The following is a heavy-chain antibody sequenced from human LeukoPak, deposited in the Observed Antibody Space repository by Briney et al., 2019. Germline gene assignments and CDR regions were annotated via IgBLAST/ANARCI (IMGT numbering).Heavy chain of an antibody. CDR3: ARVFTIYYYASGTYSNYCFDY. CDR2: ISPYNGNA. J-gene: IGHJ4*02. D-gene: IGHD3-10*01. V-gene: IGHV1-18*01. Sequence: ASVKVSCKASGYTFTNSGLGWVRQAPGQGLEWMGWISPYNGNANYAQKVQGRVTMTTDSSTSTAYMELRSLRSDDTAVYYCARVFTIYYYASGTYSNYCFDYWGQGTLVTVSS. CDR1: GYTFTNSG.